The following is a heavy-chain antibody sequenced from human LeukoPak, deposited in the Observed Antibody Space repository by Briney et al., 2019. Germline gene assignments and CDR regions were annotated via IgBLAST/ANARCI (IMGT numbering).Heavy chain of an antibody. CDR2: IYTSGST. CDR3: ARGDTVPYYYYMDV. J-gene: IGHJ6*03. V-gene: IGHV4-61*02. Sequence: SQTLSLTCTVSGGSISSGGYYWSWIRQPAGKALEWIGRIYTSGSTNYNPSLKSRVTLSVDTSKNQFPLKLSSVTAADTAVYYCARGDTVPYYYYMDVWGKGTTVTVSS. CDR1: GGSISSGGYY.